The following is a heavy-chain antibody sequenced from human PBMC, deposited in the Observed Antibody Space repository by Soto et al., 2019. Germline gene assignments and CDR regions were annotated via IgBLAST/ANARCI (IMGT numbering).Heavy chain of an antibody. CDR1: GFTFTSYW. D-gene: IGHD3-3*01. Sequence: EVQLVESGGGLVQPGGSLRLSCAASGFTFTSYWMSWVRQAPGKGLEWVANIKQDGSSKYYVDSVKGRFTVSRDNAQSSMYLQMESLRDDDRAVDRCARLRFITMERDFHSWGHGTLVVVSS. CDR3: ARLRFITMERDFHS. J-gene: IGHJ5*01. CDR2: IKQDGSSK. V-gene: IGHV3-7*05.